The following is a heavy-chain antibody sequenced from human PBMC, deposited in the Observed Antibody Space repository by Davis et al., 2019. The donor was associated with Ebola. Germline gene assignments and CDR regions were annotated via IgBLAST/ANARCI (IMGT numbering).Heavy chain of an antibody. J-gene: IGHJ6*03. CDR1: GFTFSSYW. D-gene: IGHD3-3*01. V-gene: IGHV3-74*01. CDR2: IHSDGSST. Sequence: GESLKISCAASGFTFSSYWMHWVRQAPGKGLVWVSQIHSDGSSTNYADSVKGRFTISRDNAKNTLYLQMNSLRAEDTAVYYCARDNCDFWSGHYYYYMDVWGKGTTVTVSS. CDR3: ARDNCDFWSGHYYYYMDV.